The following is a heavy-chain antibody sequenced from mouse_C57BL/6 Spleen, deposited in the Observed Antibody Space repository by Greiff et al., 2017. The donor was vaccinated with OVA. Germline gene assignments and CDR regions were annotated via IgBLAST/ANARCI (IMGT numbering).Heavy chain of an antibody. Sequence: EVKLMESGPGLVKPSQSLSLTCSVTGYSITSGYYWNWIRQFPGNKLEWIGYISYDGSNNYNPSLKNRISITRDTSKNQFFLKLNAVTTEDTATYCCARADYDYEGGYCDYWGQGTTLTVSS. CDR2: ISYDGSN. V-gene: IGHV3-6*01. CDR3: ARADYDYEGGYCDY. J-gene: IGHJ2*01. CDR1: GYSITSGYY. D-gene: IGHD2-4*01.